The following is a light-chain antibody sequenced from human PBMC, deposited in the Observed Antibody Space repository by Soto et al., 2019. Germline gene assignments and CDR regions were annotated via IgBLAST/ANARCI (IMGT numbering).Light chain of an antibody. CDR1: QSVSSSY. J-gene: IGKJ5*01. CDR2: GAS. CDR3: QQYGSSPSIT. V-gene: IGKV3-20*01. Sequence: TQSPSTLSASVGDRVIITCRASQSVSSSYLAWYQQKPGQAPRLLIYGASSRATGIPDRFSGSGSGTDFTLTISRLEPEDFAVYYCQQYGSSPSITCGQGTRLEIK.